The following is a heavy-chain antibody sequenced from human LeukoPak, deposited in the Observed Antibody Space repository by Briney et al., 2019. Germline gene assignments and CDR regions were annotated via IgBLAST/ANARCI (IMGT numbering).Heavy chain of an antibody. CDR2: IIPIFGTA. D-gene: IGHD3-10*01. CDR1: GGTFSSYA. Sequence: GASVKVSCKASGGTFSSYAISWVRQAPGQGLEWMGGIIPIFGTANYAQKFQGRVTITADESTSTAYMELSSLRSEDTAVYYCARDGLSYGSGSCRPTYWYYGMDVWGQGTTVTVSS. CDR3: ARDGLSYGSGSCRPTYWYYGMDV. V-gene: IGHV1-69*13. J-gene: IGHJ6*02.